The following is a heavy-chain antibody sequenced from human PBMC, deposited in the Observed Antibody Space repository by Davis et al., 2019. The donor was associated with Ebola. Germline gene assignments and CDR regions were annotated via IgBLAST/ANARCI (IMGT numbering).Heavy chain of an antibody. CDR3: ARGADGSHGSGEYCSSTSCHEYYFDY. CDR1: GGSFSGYY. CDR2: INHSGST. J-gene: IGHJ4*02. Sequence: PSETLSLTCAVYGGSFSGYYWSWIRQPPGKGLEWIGEINHSGSTNYNPSLKSRVTISVDTSKNQFSLKLSSVTAADTAVYYCARGADGSHGSGEYCSSTSCHEYYFDYWGQGTLVTVSS. V-gene: IGHV4-34*01. D-gene: IGHD2-2*01.